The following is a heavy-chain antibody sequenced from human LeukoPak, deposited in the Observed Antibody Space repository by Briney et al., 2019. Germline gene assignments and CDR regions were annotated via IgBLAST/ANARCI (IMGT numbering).Heavy chain of an antibody. CDR1: GYTFTSYG. CDR2: ISAYNGNT. CDR3: AREKQQLVLGWFDP. Sequence: ASVKVSCKASGYTFTSYGISWVRQAPGQGLEWMGWISAYNGNTNYAQKLQGRVTTTTDTSTSTAYMELRSLRSDDTAVYYCAREKQQLVLGWFDPWGQGTLVTVSS. D-gene: IGHD6-13*01. J-gene: IGHJ5*02. V-gene: IGHV1-18*01.